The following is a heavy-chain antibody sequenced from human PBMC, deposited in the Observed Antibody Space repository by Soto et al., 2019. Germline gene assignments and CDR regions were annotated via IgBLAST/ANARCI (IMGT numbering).Heavy chain of an antibody. D-gene: IGHD3-10*01. Sequence: GGSLRLSCAASGFTFSSYSMNWVRQAPGKGLEWVSYISSSSSSTIYYADSVKGRFTISRDNAKNSLYLQMNSLRDEDTAVYYCARDLGGLLWFGESGYYYGMDVWGQGTTVTVSS. CDR1: GFTFSSYS. V-gene: IGHV3-48*02. CDR2: ISSSSSSTI. CDR3: ARDLGGLLWFGESGYYYGMDV. J-gene: IGHJ6*02.